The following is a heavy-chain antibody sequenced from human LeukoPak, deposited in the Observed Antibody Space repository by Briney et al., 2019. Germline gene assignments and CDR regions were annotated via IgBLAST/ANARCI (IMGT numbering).Heavy chain of an antibody. Sequence: ASVKVSCKVSGYTLTELSMHWVRQAPGTGLEWMGGFDPEDGETIYAQKFQGRVTMTEDTSTDTAYMELSSLRSEDTAVYYCATPPYYYDSSGYYFYWGQGTLVTVSS. V-gene: IGHV1-24*01. D-gene: IGHD3-22*01. CDR3: ATPPYYYDSSGYYFY. J-gene: IGHJ4*02. CDR1: GYTLTELS. CDR2: FDPEDGET.